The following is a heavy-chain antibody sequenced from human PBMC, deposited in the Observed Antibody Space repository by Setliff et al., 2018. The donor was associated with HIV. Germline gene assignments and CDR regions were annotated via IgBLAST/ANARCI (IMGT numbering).Heavy chain of an antibody. CDR1: GFTFSNYW. V-gene: IGHV3-7*01. D-gene: IGHD4-17*01. J-gene: IGHJ4*02. Sequence: GGSLRLSCAASGFTFSNYWMSWVRQAPGKGLEWVAHINQDGSEKNHVDSVKGRFTISRDNARNSLYLQMNSLRAEDTAVYYCARGQTSVTLQFDHWGQGTLVTVSS. CDR3: ARGQTSVTLQFDH. CDR2: INQDGSEK.